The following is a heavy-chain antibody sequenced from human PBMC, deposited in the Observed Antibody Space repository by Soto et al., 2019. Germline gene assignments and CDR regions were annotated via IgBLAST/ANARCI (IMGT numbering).Heavy chain of an antibody. CDR3: ARGGYCSGGSCYSNPPDTFDI. V-gene: IGHV4-59*08. J-gene: IGHJ3*02. CDR1: GGSISSYY. CDR2: IYYSAST. Sequence: PSETLSLTSTVAGGSISSYYWSWIRQPPGKGREWLVYIYYSASTTYTPPLQSRLTIPVDTSKNPFSLKLSSVTAAATAVYYCARGGYCSGGSCYSNPPDTFDIWGQGTMVTVSS. D-gene: IGHD2-15*01.